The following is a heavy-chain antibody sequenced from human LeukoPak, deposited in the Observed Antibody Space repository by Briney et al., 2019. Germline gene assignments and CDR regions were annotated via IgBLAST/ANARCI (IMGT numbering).Heavy chain of an antibody. J-gene: IGHJ5*02. CDR3: ARGHDYKSSWFDP. Sequence: SETLSLTCTVSGGSISSYYWSWIRQPPGKGLEWIGYIYYSGSTNYNPSLKSRVTISVDTSNSQFSLKPSSVTAADTAVYYCARGHDYKSSWFDPWGQGTLVTVSS. V-gene: IGHV4-59*01. D-gene: IGHD4-11*01. CDR2: IYYSGST. CDR1: GGSISSYY.